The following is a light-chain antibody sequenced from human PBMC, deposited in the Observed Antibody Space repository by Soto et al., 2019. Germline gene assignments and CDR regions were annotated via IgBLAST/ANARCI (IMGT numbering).Light chain of an antibody. V-gene: IGKV2-28*01. Sequence: DIVMTQSPLSLPVTPGEPASISCRSSQSLLHSNGYNYLDWYLQKPGQSPQLLIYLGSNRAFGVSDRFSGRGSGTDFTLKISRVEAEDVGVYYCVQPLQSWTFGQGTKVDIK. CDR3: VQPLQSWT. CDR1: QSLLHSNGYNY. J-gene: IGKJ1*01. CDR2: LGS.